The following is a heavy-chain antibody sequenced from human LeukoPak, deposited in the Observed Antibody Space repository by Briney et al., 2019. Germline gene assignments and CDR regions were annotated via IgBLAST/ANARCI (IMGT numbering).Heavy chain of an antibody. CDR2: IKQDGSEK. Sequence: GGSLRLSCAASGFTFSDYWMTWVRQAPGKGLEWVANIKQDGSEKYYVDSVKGRFTISRDDAKKSLYLKMNSLRAEDTAVYYCARVAGSGWFDYWGQGTLVTVSS. CDR3: ARVAGSGWFDY. J-gene: IGHJ4*02. CDR1: GFTFSDYW. D-gene: IGHD6-19*01. V-gene: IGHV3-7*01.